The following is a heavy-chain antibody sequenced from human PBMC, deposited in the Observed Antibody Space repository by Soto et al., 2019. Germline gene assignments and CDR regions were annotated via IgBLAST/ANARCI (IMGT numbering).Heavy chain of an antibody. J-gene: IGHJ4*02. D-gene: IGHD2-2*01. V-gene: IGHV3-21*01. CDR3: AREDSIIIPAVSDF. CDR2: ISKSDYT. CDR1: GFAFNNYG. Sequence: GGSLRLSCTVSGFAFNNYGINWVSQAPGKGLEWVSSISKSDYTYYSDSVKGRFTISRDNAKNSVSLQMNTLRVEYTAVYYCAREDSIIIPAVSDFWGQGTLVTVSS.